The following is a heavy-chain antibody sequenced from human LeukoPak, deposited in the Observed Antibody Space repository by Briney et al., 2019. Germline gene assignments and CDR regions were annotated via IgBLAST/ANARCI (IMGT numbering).Heavy chain of an antibody. CDR1: GGSISSGDYY. CDR2: IYYSGST. CDR3: ARRTRGRTGYFDY. J-gene: IGHJ4*02. D-gene: IGHD1-26*01. V-gene: IGHV4-30-4*01. Sequence: SQTLSLTCTVSGGSISSGDYYWSWIRQPPGKGLEWIGYIYYSGSTYYNPSLKSRVTISVDTSKNQFSLKLSSVTAADTAVYYCARRTRGRTGYFDYWGQGTLVTVSS.